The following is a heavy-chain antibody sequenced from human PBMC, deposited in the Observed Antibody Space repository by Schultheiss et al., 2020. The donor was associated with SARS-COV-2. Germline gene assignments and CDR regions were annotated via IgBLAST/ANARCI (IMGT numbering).Heavy chain of an antibody. CDR2: ITSSGSTI. V-gene: IGHV3-48*03. Sequence: GGSLRLSCAASGFSFSSYDMSWVRRAPGKGLEWLSFITSSGSTIYYADSVKGRFTISRDNAKNSLYLQMNSLRAEDTAVYYCARDLGHYYYYGMDVWGQGTTVTVSS. CDR3: ARDLGHYYYYGMDV. CDR1: GFSFSSYD. J-gene: IGHJ6*02.